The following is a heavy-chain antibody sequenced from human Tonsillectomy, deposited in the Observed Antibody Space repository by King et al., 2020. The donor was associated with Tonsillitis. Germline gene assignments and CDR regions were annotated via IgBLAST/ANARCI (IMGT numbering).Heavy chain of an antibody. CDR3: ARGDTAMVWGVY. D-gene: IGHD5-18*01. CDR1: GFTFSSYG. CDR2: IWYDGRNK. J-gene: IGHJ4*02. V-gene: IGHV3-33*01. Sequence: VQLVESGGGVVPPGGALRLSCAASGFTFSSYGMHWVRQAPGKGLEWVAVIWYDGRNKYYADSVKGRFTISRDNSKNTLYLQMNSLRAEETAVYYCARGDTAMVWGVYWGQGTLVTVSS.